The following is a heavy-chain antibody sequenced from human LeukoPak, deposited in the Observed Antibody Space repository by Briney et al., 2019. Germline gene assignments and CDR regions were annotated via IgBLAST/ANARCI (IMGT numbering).Heavy chain of an antibody. V-gene: IGHV1-24*01. D-gene: IGHD3-10*01. Sequence: ASVKVSCKVSGYTLTELSMHWVRQAPGKGLEWMGGFDPEDGETIYAQKFQGRVTMTRDTSISTAYMELSRLRSDDTAVYYCARSSHYYDAFDIWGQGTMVTFSS. CDR2: FDPEDGET. CDR1: GYTLTELS. CDR3: ARSSHYYDAFDI. J-gene: IGHJ3*02.